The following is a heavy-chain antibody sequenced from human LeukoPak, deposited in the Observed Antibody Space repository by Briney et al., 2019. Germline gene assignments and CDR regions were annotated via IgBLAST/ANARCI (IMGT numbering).Heavy chain of an antibody. V-gene: IGHV3-9*01. CDR2: IRWNSRTI. Sequence: SRSLRLSCAASGLTFDDYAMHWVRQAPGKGLEWVSGIRWNSRTIGYADSVKGRFTISRDNAKTSLYLQLNSLRAQDTALYYCAKDISGSGSYYNDYWGQGTLVTVSS. CDR1: GLTFDDYA. D-gene: IGHD3-10*01. J-gene: IGHJ4*02. CDR3: AKDISGSGSYYNDY.